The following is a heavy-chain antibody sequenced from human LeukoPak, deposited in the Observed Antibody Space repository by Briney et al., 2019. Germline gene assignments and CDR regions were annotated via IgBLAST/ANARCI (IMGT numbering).Heavy chain of an antibody. V-gene: IGHV3-15*01. CDR2: IKSKTDGGTT. CDR3: ITGTAVAGSDY. Sequence: NPGGSLRLSCAASGFTFSNAWMSWVRQAPGKGLEWVGRIKSKTDGGTTDYAAPVKGRFTISRDDSKNTLYLQMNSLKTEDTAVYYCITGTAVAGSDYWGQGTLATVSS. D-gene: IGHD6-19*01. J-gene: IGHJ4*02. CDR1: GFTFSNAW.